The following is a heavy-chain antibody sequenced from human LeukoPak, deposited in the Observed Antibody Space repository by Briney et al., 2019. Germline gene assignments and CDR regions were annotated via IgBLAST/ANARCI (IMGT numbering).Heavy chain of an antibody. CDR3: ARQWTTVVNLDY. V-gene: IGHV4-39*01. CDR1: GGSISSSSYY. Sequence: SETLSLTCTVSGGSISSSSYYWGWIRQPPGKGLEWIGSIYYSGSTYYNPSLKSRVTISVDTSKNQFSLKLSSVTAADTAVYYCARQWTTVVNLDYWGQGTLVTVSS. CDR2: IYYSGST. D-gene: IGHD4-23*01. J-gene: IGHJ4*02.